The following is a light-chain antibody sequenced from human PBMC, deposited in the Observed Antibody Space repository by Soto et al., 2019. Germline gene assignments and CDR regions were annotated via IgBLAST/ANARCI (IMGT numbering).Light chain of an antibody. J-gene: IGKJ2*01. CDR2: WAS. CDR1: RSILYTSNNKNY. Sequence: DIVMTQSPDSLAVSLGERATINCKSSRSILYTSNNKNYLAWYQQRPGQPPKLLIFWASSRESGVPDRFIASGSGTDFTLTISSLQAEYVAVYYCQQYYTPPPTFGQGTMLEI. V-gene: IGKV4-1*01. CDR3: QQYYTPPPT.